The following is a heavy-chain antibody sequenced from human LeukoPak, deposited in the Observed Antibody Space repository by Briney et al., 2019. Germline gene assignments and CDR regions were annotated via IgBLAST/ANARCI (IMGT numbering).Heavy chain of an antibody. CDR2: IIPILGIA. CDR3: AREGSLITMVRGGKNYYYYGMDV. V-gene: IGHV1-69*04. CDR1: GGTFSSYA. D-gene: IGHD3-10*01. Sequence: SVKVSCKASGGTFSSYAISWVRQAPGQGLEWMGRIIPILGIANYAQEFQGRVTITADKSTSTAYMELSSLRSEDTAVYYCAREGSLITMVRGGKNYYYYGMDVWGQGTTVTVSS. J-gene: IGHJ6*02.